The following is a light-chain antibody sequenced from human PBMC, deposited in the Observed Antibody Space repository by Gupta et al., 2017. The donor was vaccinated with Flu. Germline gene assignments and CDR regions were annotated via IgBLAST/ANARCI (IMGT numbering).Light chain of an antibody. Sequence: MVLAQSLATLSLSTGERATLSCRASQSVSSYLAWYQQKPGQAPRLLINDAYNRATGNPSRFSGSEAETDFTLTISRLEPEVFAVYYCQQRSNWPWTFGQGTKVEVK. CDR2: DAY. J-gene: IGKJ1*01. V-gene: IGKV3-11*01. CDR1: QSVSSY. CDR3: QQRSNWPWT.